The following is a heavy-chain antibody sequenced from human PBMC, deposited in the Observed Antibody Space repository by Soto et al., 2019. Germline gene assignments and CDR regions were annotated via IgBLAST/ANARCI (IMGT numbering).Heavy chain of an antibody. V-gene: IGHV4-34*01. D-gene: IGHD2-15*01. J-gene: IGHJ6*03. Sequence: QVQLQQWGAGLLKPSETLSLTCAVYGGAFSGYYWSWIRQPPGKALEWVGEINHSGSTNYNPSLKRRVTISVDTSKNQCSLKLGSVTAADTAVYDCARMARRGWQSYYYYYMDVWGKGTTVTVSS. CDR2: INHSGST. CDR3: ARMARRGWQSYYYYYMDV. CDR1: GGAFSGYY.